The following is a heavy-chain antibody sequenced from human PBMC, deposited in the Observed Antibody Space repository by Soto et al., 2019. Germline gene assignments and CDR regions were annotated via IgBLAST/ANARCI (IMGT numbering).Heavy chain of an antibody. Sequence: EVQLVESGGGSVQPGRSLRLSCAASGFSFDDYGMHWVRQGPGKGLEWVSGISWNSGDIYYADSVKGRFTISRDNAKRSLYLQMNSLRTEDTALYYCAKDNDLDRDGPLDYWGKGILVTVSS. J-gene: IGHJ4*02. D-gene: IGHD2-2*03. CDR3: AKDNDLDRDGPLDY. CDR2: ISWNSGDI. V-gene: IGHV3-9*01. CDR1: GFSFDDYG.